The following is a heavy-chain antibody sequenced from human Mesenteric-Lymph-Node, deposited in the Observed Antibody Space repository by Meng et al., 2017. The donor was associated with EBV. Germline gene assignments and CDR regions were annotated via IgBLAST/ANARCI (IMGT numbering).Heavy chain of an antibody. D-gene: IGHD3-10*01. Sequence: LRIVQYEYELKKPGASVKVSCKAVGNIFSDYMMNWVRKAPGQGPEWLGWINTNTGNPKYAQAFTGRFVFSLDTSVSTAYLQISSLKAEDTAVYYCARDPGGSGSYSYDSWGQGTLVTVSS. CDR1: GNIFSDYM. J-gene: IGHJ4*02. CDR2: INTNTGNP. CDR3: ARDPGGSGSYSYDS. V-gene: IGHV7-4-1*02.